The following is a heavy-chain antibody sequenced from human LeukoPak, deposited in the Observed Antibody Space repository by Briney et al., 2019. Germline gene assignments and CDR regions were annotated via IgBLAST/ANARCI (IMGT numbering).Heavy chain of an antibody. CDR3: ARGGAWIVVVPAAGAFDI. V-gene: IGHV4-59*08. J-gene: IGHJ3*02. CDR2: IYYSGST. CDR1: GGSISSYY. Sequence: SETLSLTCTVSGGSISSYYWSWIRQPPGKGLEWIGYIYYSGSTNYNPSLKSRVTISVDTSKNQFSLKLSSVTAADTAVYYCARGGAWIVVVPAAGAFDIWGQGTMVTVSS. D-gene: IGHD2-2*01.